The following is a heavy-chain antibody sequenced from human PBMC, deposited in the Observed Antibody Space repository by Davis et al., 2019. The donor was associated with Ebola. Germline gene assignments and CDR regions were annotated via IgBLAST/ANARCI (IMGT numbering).Heavy chain of an antibody. D-gene: IGHD2-2*02. CDR3: ARGRRGDSTSCYMNY. V-gene: IGHV4-59*12. Sequence: SETLSLTCTVSGGSMSNYYWNWIRQSPGKGLEWIGNIYYSGTTNYNPSLTSRVTISGDTSKNQFSLKLSSVTAADTAVYYCARGRRGDSTSCYMNYWGQGILVTVSS. J-gene: IGHJ4*02. CDR1: GGSMSNYY. CDR2: IYYSGTT.